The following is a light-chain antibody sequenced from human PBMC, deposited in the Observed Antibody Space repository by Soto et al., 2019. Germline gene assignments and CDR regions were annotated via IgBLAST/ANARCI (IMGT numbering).Light chain of an antibody. CDR2: IAS. Sequence: IQLTQSPSSLSASVGDRVTITCRARQGISNYLAWYQQKPGKAPKLLIYIASTLQGGVQSRFSVSGSGTDYRLTISSLQPEDVATYYCQYLNSFPLTFGGGTKVEIK. CDR1: QGISNY. CDR3: QYLNSFPLT. J-gene: IGKJ4*01. V-gene: IGKV1-9*01.